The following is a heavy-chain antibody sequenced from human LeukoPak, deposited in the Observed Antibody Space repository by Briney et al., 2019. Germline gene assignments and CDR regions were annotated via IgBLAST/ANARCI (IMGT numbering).Heavy chain of an antibody. V-gene: IGHV3-48*03. CDR3: AREGDYYGMDV. CDR1: GFTFRSYA. J-gene: IGHJ6*02. CDR2: ISGIGTTM. Sequence: GGSLRLSCEASGFTFRSYAMVWVRQAPGKGLEYISHISGIGTTMYHADSVKGRFTISRDNAKNSLYLQMNSLRAEDTAVYYCAREGDYYGMDVWGQGTTVTVSS.